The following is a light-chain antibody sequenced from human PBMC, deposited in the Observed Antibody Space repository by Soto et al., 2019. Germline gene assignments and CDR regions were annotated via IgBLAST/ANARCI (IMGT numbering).Light chain of an antibody. Sequence: EIVLTQSPATLSLSPGERAPLSCRASQSVSSYLGWYPQKPGQAPRLLIYDASNRATGIPARFSGSGSGTDFTLTISSLEPEDFAVYYCQQRSNWPLITFGQGTRLEIK. CDR1: QSVSSY. CDR3: QQRSNWPLIT. V-gene: IGKV3-11*01. J-gene: IGKJ5*01. CDR2: DAS.